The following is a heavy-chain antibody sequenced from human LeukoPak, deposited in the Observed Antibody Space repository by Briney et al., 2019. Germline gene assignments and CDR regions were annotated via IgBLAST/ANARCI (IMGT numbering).Heavy chain of an antibody. J-gene: IGHJ4*02. Sequence: KPSETLSLTCTVSGSMYNYYWSWIRQPPGEGLEWIGYIHYSGSTNYNPSLKSRVTMSLDTSENQVSLKLNSVTAADTAVYYCARHISSGGTYAHFDYWGQGTLVTVSS. CDR2: IHYSGST. D-gene: IGHD1-26*01. CDR1: GSMYNYY. V-gene: IGHV4-59*08. CDR3: ARHISSGGTYAHFDY.